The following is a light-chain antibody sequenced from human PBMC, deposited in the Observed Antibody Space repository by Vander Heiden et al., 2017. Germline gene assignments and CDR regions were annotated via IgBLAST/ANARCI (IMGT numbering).Light chain of an antibody. Sequence: DIHMTQSPSSLSASVGDRGTLPRRTSEGVYISVNWYEQKPVKAANLLIYGASRLERGVPSRFSGSGSGTYFTLTISRQQPEDFATYYCQHSFTNRLFGHGTKVDIK. CDR2: GAS. V-gene: IGKV1-39*01. CDR3: QHSFTNRL. CDR1: EGVYIS. J-gene: IGKJ3*01.